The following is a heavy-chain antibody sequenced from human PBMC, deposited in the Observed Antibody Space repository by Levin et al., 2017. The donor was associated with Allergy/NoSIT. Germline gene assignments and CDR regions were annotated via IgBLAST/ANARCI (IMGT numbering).Heavy chain of an antibody. CDR1: GFTFNTYA. J-gene: IGHJ4*02. V-gene: IGHV3-23*01. CDR3: AIRISARYFDY. CDR2: ISDTGGGT. D-gene: IGHD6-19*01. Sequence: SCEASGFTFNTYAMAWVRQVPGQGLEWVSGISDTGGGTYYSDSVQGRFTISRDNSKNTLFLQMNSLRAEDTAIYYCAIRISARYFDYWGQGTLVTVSS.